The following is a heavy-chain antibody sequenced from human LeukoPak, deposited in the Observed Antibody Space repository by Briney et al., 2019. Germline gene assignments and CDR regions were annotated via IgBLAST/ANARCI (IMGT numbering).Heavy chain of an antibody. J-gene: IGHJ6*03. V-gene: IGHV3-30*02. CDR3: AKDGVYDPSYYYYYYMDV. D-gene: IGHD5/OR15-5a*01. CDR1: GFTFSSYG. Sequence: GGSLRLSCAASGFTFSSYGMHWVRQAPGKGLEWVAFIRYDGSNKYYADSVKGRFTVSRDNSKNTLCLQMNSLRAEDTAVYYCAKDGVYDPSYYYYYYMDVWGKGTTVTVSS. CDR2: IRYDGSNK.